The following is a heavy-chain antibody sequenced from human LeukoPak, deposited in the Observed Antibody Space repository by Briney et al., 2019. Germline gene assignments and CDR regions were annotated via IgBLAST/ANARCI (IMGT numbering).Heavy chain of an antibody. Sequence: SETLSLTCTVSGGSISPYFWSWIRQPAGKGLEYLGRISSTGNTNYNPSLRSRVIMSVDTSKNQFSLNLRSVTAADMAVYYCARDRVHDSDYWGQGILVIVSS. D-gene: IGHD2-21*02. CDR3: ARDRVHDSDY. V-gene: IGHV4-4*07. CDR1: GGSISPYF. J-gene: IGHJ4*02. CDR2: ISSTGNT.